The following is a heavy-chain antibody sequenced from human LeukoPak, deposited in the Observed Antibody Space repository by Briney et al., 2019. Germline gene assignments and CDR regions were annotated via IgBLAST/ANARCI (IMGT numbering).Heavy chain of an antibody. CDR1: GYNFNGYG. CDR3: AKDHGGSGWFEVFDY. J-gene: IGHJ4*02. Sequence: GGSLRLSCAASGYNFNGYGMHWVRQAPGKGLEWVALIPFDGSHIFYAPFAKGRFTISRDNSKHTLYLEMNSLRTEDTAVYYCAKDHGGSGWFEVFDYWGQGTLVTVSS. CDR2: IPFDGSHI. D-gene: IGHD6-19*01. V-gene: IGHV3-30*02.